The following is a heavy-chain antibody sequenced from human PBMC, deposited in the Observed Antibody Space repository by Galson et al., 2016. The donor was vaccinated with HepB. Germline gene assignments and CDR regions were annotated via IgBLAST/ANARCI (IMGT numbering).Heavy chain of an antibody. Sequence: SLRLSCAASGFTFNNARMSWVRQAPGKGLEWVGRIKSKTDGGTPDYAAPVKGRFTISRDDSKNTLYLQMNSLKTEDTAVYYCTTDSPDYGDSDTWGQGTLVTVSS. V-gene: IGHV3-15*01. CDR3: TTDSPDYGDSDT. CDR1: GFTFNNAR. J-gene: IGHJ5*02. D-gene: IGHD4-17*01. CDR2: IKSKTDGGTP.